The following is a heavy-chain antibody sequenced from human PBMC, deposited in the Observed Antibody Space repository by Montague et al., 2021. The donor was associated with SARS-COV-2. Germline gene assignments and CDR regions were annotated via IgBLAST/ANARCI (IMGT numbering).Heavy chain of an antibody. Sequence: SLRLSCAASGITFSSYAMHWVRQAPGKGLEWVAVISYDGSNKYYADPVKGRFTISRDNSKNTLYLQMNSLRAEDTAVYYCAKEQYSSSWSDFDYWGQGTVVAVSS. CDR3: AKEQYSSSWSDFDY. CDR1: GITFSSYA. D-gene: IGHD6-13*01. J-gene: IGHJ4*02. V-gene: IGHV3-30-3*01. CDR2: ISYDGSNK.